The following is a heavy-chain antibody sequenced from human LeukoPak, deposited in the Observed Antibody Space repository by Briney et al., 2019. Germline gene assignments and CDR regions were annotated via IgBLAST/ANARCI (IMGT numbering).Heavy chain of an antibody. D-gene: IGHD2-2*01. Sequence: PGGSLRLSCAASGFTFSSYGMHWVRQAPGKGLEWVAVISYDGSDKYYADSVKGRFTISRDNSKNTLYLQMNSLRAEDTAVYYCAKDGSTSLAGYYYGMDVWGKGTTVTVSS. CDR1: GFTFSSYG. V-gene: IGHV3-30*18. J-gene: IGHJ6*04. CDR2: ISYDGSDK. CDR3: AKDGSTSLAGYYYGMDV.